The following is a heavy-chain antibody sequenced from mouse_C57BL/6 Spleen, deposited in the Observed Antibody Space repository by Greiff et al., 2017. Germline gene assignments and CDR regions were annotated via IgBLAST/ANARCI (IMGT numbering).Heavy chain of an antibody. CDR2: ISSGGDYI. CDR1: GFTFSSYA. Sequence: EVKLMESGEGLVKPGGSLKLSCAASGFTFSSYAMSWVRQTPEKRLEWVAYISSGGDYIYYADTVKGRFTISRDNARNTLYLQMSSLKSEDTAMYYCTRDLWDGYAMDYWGQGTSVTVSS. V-gene: IGHV5-9-1*02. D-gene: IGHD4-1*01. J-gene: IGHJ4*01. CDR3: TRDLWDGYAMDY.